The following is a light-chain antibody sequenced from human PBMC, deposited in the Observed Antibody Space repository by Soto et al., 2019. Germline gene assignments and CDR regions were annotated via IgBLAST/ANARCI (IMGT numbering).Light chain of an antibody. CDR1: SSDVGGYNY. CDR2: DVS. Sequence: QSALTQPASVSGSPGQSITISCTGASSDVGGYNYVSWFQQHPGKAPKLMIYDVSNRPSGVSNRFSGSKSGNTASLTISGLQAEVEVVYYCRSYTSSRTLVVFGGGTKRTVL. J-gene: IGLJ2*01. V-gene: IGLV2-14*01. CDR3: RSYTSSRTLVV.